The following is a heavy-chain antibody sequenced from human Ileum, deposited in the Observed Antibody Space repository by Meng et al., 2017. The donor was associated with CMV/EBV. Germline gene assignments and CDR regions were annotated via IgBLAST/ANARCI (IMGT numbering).Heavy chain of an antibody. CDR1: GFTFSSYW. CDR3: ARDGDSSSFYPNYYGMDV. Sequence: GGSLRLSCAASGFTFSSYWMSWVRQAPGKGLEWVANIKQDGSEKYYADSVKGRFTISRDNSNNTLYLQMNSLRAGDTAVYSCARDGDSSSFYPNYYGMDVWGQGTTVTVSS. CDR2: IKQDGSEK. V-gene: IGHV3-7*01. J-gene: IGHJ6*02. D-gene: IGHD3-22*01.